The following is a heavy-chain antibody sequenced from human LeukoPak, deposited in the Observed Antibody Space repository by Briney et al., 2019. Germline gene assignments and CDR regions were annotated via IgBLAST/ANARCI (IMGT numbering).Heavy chain of an antibody. J-gene: IGHJ6*03. D-gene: IGHD3-3*01. CDR1: RYTLTGVI. V-gene: IGHV1-2*02. CDR3: ARWDLESSYMDA. Sequence: GSLWVSSEPSRYTLTGVIIHTGRGAPGQGLGWLGWINPTIGGTNYAQKFQGRVTMTRDTSLSTAYMERSRLRSQATARYYFARWDLESSYMDAWGKGNPVT. CDR2: INPTIGGT.